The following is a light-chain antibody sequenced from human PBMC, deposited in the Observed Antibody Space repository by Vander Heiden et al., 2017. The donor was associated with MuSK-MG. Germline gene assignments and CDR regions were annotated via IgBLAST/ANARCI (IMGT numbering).Light chain of an antibody. J-gene: IGKJ4*01. CDR1: QDISNY. V-gene: IGKV1-33*01. CDR2: DAS. Sequence: DLQMTQSPSSLSASVGDRVTITCQASQDISNYLNWYQQKPGKAPKLLIYDASNLETGVPSRFSGSGSGTDFTFTISSLQPEDIATYYCQQYDNPPLTFGGGTKVEIK. CDR3: QQYDNPPLT.